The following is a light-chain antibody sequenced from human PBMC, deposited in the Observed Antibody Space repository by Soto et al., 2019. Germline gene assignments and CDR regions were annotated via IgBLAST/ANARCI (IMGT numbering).Light chain of an antibody. CDR1: SSNIGAGYA. Sequence: QAVVTQPPSVSGAPGQRVTISCTGSSSNIGAGYAVHWYQQLPETAPKLLIYGNTNRPSGVPDRFSGSKSGTSASLAITGLQAEDEADYYCQSYDSSHVVFGGGTKLTVL. CDR3: QSYDSSHVV. CDR2: GNT. V-gene: IGLV1-40*01. J-gene: IGLJ2*01.